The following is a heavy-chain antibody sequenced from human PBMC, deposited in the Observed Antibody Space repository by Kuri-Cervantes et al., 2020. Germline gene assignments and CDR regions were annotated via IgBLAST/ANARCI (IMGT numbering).Heavy chain of an antibody. J-gene: IGHJ4*02. CDR3: VRTYYHDVYGYLDY. CDR2: INADNGNT. Sequence: ASVKVSCKASGGTFSSYAISWVRQAPGQGLEWLGWINADNGNTKYSQRLQDRLIITRDTSATTAYMELYSLRSEGTAVYYCVRTYYHDVYGYLDYWGQGTLVTVSS. V-gene: IGHV1-3*01. CDR1: GGTFSSYA. D-gene: IGHD3-22*01.